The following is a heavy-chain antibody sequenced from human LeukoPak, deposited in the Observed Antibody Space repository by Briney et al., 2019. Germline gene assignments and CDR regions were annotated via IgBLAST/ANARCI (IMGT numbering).Heavy chain of an antibody. V-gene: IGHV3-23*01. Sequence: GSLRLSCAAPGFAFSTYAMSWVRQAPGKGLEWVSGISGSGGSTYYADSVKGRFTISRDNSKSTLYLQMNSLIAGDTAIYYCAKNRALHEIDYWGQGTLVTVSS. D-gene: IGHD2-21*01. J-gene: IGHJ4*02. CDR2: ISGSGGST. CDR3: AKNRALHEIDY. CDR1: GFAFSTYA.